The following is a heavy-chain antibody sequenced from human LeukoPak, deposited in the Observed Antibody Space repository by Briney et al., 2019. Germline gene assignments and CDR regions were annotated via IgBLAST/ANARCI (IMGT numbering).Heavy chain of an antibody. Sequence: DPGGSLRLSCEASGFTFSNYGMSWVRQGPGKGLEWVSGISGSGGDTYYADFVKGRFTISRDNSKSTLYLQMDSLRAGDTAVYYCAGEQPSGYFGETMGNWLDPWGQGTLVTVSS. V-gene: IGHV3-23*01. J-gene: IGHJ5*02. CDR1: GFTFSNYG. CDR2: ISGSGGDT. CDR3: AGEQPSGYFGETMGNWLDP. D-gene: IGHD3-10*01.